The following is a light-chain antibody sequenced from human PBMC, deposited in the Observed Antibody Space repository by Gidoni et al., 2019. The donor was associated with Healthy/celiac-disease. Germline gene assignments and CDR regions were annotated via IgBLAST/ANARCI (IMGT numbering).Light chain of an antibody. Sequence: QSALTQPRSVSGSPGQSVTISCTGTSSDVGGYHYVSWYQQHPGKAPKLMIYDVSKRPSGVPDRFSGSKSGNTASLTISGLQAEDEADYYCCSYAGSYTCHVFGTGTKVTVL. CDR3: CSYAGSYTCHV. V-gene: IGLV2-11*01. CDR2: DVS. J-gene: IGLJ1*01. CDR1: SSDVGGYHY.